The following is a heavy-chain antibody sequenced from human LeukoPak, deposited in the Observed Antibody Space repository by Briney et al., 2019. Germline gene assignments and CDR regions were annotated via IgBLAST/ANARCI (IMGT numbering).Heavy chain of an antibody. Sequence: PSETLSLTCTVSGGSLSSYYWSWSRQPAGKGLEWIGRIYTSGSTNYNPSLKSRVTMSVDTSKNQFSLKLSSVTAADTAVYYCARDLPIAAAGPNFDYWGQGTLVTVSS. J-gene: IGHJ4*02. D-gene: IGHD6-13*01. CDR3: ARDLPIAAAGPNFDY. CDR2: IYTSGST. V-gene: IGHV4-4*07. CDR1: GGSLSSYY.